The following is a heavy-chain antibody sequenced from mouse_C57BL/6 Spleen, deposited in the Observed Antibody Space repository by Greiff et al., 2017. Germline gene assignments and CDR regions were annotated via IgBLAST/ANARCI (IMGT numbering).Heavy chain of an antibody. Sequence: QVQLQQSGAELVKPGASVKLSCKASGYPFPEYTIHWVKQRSGQGLEWIGWFYPGSGSIKYNEKFKDKATLTADKSSSTVYMELSRLTSEDSAVYFCARHEEGDLLWSLYAMDYWGQGTSVTVSS. CDR3: ARHEEGDLLWSLYAMDY. J-gene: IGHJ4*01. CDR1: GYPFPEYT. CDR2: FYPGSGSI. D-gene: IGHD2-1*01. V-gene: IGHV1-62-2*01.